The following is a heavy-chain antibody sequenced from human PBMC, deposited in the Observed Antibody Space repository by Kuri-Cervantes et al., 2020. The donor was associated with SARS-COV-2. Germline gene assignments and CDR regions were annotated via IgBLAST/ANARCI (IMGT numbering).Heavy chain of an antibody. CDR3: ARVGITIFGVGPPMGY. V-gene: IGHV4-38-2*01. J-gene: IGHJ4*02. CDR1: GGSFSGYY. Sequence: SQTLSLTCAVYGGSFSGYYWGWIRQPPGKGLEWIGSIYHSGSTYYNPSLKSPVTISVDTSKNQSSLKLSSVTAADTAVYYCARVGITIFGVGPPMGYWGQGTLVTVSS. D-gene: IGHD3-3*01. CDR2: IYHSGST.